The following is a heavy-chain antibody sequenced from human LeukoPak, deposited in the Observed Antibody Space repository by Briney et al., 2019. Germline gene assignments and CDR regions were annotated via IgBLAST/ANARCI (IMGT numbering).Heavy chain of an antibody. V-gene: IGHV3-23*01. CDR2: ISGSGGST. Sequence: PPGGSLRLSCAASGFTFNSYAMSWVRQAPGKGLEWVSAISGSGGSTYYAYSMRGRFTISRDNSKNTLYPQMNSLRAEDTAVYYCAKTPGYTTVTSHDYWGQGTLVTVSS. D-gene: IGHD4-17*01. CDR3: AKTPGYTTVTSHDY. CDR1: GFTFNSYA. J-gene: IGHJ4*02.